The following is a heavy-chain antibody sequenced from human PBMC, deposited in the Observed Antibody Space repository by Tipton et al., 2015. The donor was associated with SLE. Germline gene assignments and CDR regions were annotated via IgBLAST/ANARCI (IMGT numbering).Heavy chain of an antibody. CDR3: GRAIDYAGTSGYRPIDY. J-gene: IGHJ4*02. Sequence: QVQLVQSGAEVKNLGASVKVSCKASGYAFNGYYMQWVRQAPGQGLEWLGWINPKNGDTKYAERFQGRVTITRDTSITTYYMELSSLRYDDTAVYYCGRAIDYAGTSGYRPIDYWGQGTQVTVSS. V-gene: IGHV1-2*02. CDR2: INPKNGDT. D-gene: IGHD3-22*01. CDR1: GYAFNGYY.